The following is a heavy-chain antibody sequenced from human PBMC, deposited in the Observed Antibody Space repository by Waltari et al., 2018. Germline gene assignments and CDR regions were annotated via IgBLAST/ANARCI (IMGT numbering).Heavy chain of an antibody. J-gene: IGHJ5*02. V-gene: IGHV5-51*01. Sequence: EVQLEQSGAEVKEPGESLKISCKGSGYTFSSQWIAWVRQMPGQGLEWMGIIYPGDSDTRYSPSFQCQVTISADKSISTAYLQWRSLKASVTGIYYCARRGRGEEGRWFDPWGQGTMVTVSS. CDR3: ARRGRGEEGRWFDP. CDR2: IYPGDSDT. CDR1: GYTFSSQW. D-gene: IGHD2-15*01.